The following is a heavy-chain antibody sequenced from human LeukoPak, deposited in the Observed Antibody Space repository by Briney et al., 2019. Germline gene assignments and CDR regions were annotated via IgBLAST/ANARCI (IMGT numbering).Heavy chain of an antibody. Sequence: GGSLRLSCAASGFTFDDYAMSWVRQAPGKGLEWVAGLSYNSGTIGYAGSVRGRFTVSRDNTKNSLYLQMNSLRPEDTAFYYCAKDNRRHYTSGPNPDSLHWGQGALVTVSS. D-gene: IGHD6-19*01. CDR3: AKDNRRHYTSGPNPDSLH. V-gene: IGHV3-9*01. CDR2: LSYNSGTI. J-gene: IGHJ4*02. CDR1: GFTFDDYA.